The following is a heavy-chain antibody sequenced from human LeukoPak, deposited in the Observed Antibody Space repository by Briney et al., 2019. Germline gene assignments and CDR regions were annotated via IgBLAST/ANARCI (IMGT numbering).Heavy chain of an antibody. CDR3: ARGGRYYYDSSGYYPDY. V-gene: IGHV3-33*01. CDR1: GFTFSSYG. CDR2: IWYDGSNK. Sequence: PGRSLRLSCAASGFTFSSYGMHWVRQAPGKGLEWVAVIWYDGSNKYYADSAKGRFTISRDNSKNTLYLQMNSLRAEDTAVYYCARGGRYYYDSSGYYPDYWGQGTLVTVSS. J-gene: IGHJ4*02. D-gene: IGHD3-22*01.